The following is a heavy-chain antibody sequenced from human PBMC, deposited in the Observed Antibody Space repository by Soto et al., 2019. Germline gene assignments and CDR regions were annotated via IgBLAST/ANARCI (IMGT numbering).Heavy chain of an antibody. CDR1: GFSLNTGGLG. V-gene: IGHV2-5*02. CDR2: IYWDDDK. CDR3: AHSRCGGDCLPPYSAHYYSGMDV. J-gene: IGHJ6*02. Sequence: QITLKESGPTLVKPTQTLTLTCTFSGFSLNTGGLGVGWIRQPPGKALEWLALIYWDDDKRYSPSLKSRLTIAEDTSKNYVVLTMTNMDPVEPATYYCAHSRCGGDCLPPYSAHYYSGMDVWGQGTPVTVSS. D-gene: IGHD2-21*02.